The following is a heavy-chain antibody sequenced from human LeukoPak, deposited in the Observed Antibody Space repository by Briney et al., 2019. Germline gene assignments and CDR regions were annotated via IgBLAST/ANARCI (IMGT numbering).Heavy chain of an antibody. Sequence: GASVKVSCKASGYPFTSYTMNWVRQAPGQGLEWMGRIIPILGIANYAQKFQGRVTITADKFTSTAYMELSSLRSEDTAVYYCARDRYYYDSSGYQGIRYYGMDVWGQGTTVTVSS. CDR2: IIPILGIA. CDR3: ARDRYYYDSSGYQGIRYYGMDV. CDR1: GYPFTSYT. V-gene: IGHV1-69*04. J-gene: IGHJ6*02. D-gene: IGHD3-22*01.